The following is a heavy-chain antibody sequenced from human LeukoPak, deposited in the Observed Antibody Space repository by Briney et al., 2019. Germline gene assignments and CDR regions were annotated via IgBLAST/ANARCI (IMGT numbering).Heavy chain of an antibody. Sequence: GGSLRLSCAASGFTFSSYTMNWVRQAPGKGLEWLSGVSPPGGGTYYADSVKGRFTISRDDSKNTLSPQMNSLRVEDTAVYYCARDLAWGAFDYWGQGTLVTVSS. D-gene: IGHD7-27*01. CDR3: ARDLAWGAFDY. J-gene: IGHJ4*02. CDR2: VSPPGGGT. CDR1: GFTFSSYT. V-gene: IGHV3-23*01.